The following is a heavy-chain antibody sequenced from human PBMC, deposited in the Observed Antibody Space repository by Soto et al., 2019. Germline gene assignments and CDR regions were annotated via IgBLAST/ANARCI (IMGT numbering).Heavy chain of an antibody. CDR1: GFTFSSYG. D-gene: IGHD2-21*02. Sequence: GGSLRLSCAASGFTFSSYGMHWVRQAPGKGLEWVAVIWYDGSNKYYADSVKGRFTISRDNSKNTLYLQMNSLRAEDTAVYYCARDSGTVVTKEGFDYWGQGTLVTVSS. V-gene: IGHV3-33*01. J-gene: IGHJ4*02. CDR2: IWYDGSNK. CDR3: ARDSGTVVTKEGFDY.